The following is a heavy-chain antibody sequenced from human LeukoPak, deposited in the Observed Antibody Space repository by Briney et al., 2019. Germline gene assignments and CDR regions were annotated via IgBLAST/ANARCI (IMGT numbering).Heavy chain of an antibody. CDR2: INHNRSGK. Sequence: ASVKVSCTASGYTFTGYYMHWVRQAPGQGLEWMGWINHNRSGKNYAQKFQGRVTMTRNTSISTASMEVRRLRSDDTAVYFCTRVVISTAPAGVAPWGERTLGTASS. CDR3: TRVVISTAPAGVAP. CDR1: GYTFTGYY. D-gene: IGHD3-10*01. J-gene: IGHJ5*02. V-gene: IGHV1-2*02.